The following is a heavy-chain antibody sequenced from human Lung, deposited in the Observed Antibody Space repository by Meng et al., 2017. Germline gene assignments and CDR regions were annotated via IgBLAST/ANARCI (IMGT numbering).Heavy chain of an antibody. D-gene: IGHD4-11*01. CDR1: GGSFSDYY. J-gene: IGHJ4*02. V-gene: IGHV4-34*01. CDR2: INHSGST. CDR3: ARGPTTMAHDFDY. Sequence: VRLQPWGAGLLKPSETLSLTCVVSGGSFSDYYWGWIRQPPGKGLEWIGEINHSGSTNYNPSLESRATISVDTSQNNLSLKLSSVTAADSAVYYCARGPTTMAHDFDYWGQGTLVTVSS.